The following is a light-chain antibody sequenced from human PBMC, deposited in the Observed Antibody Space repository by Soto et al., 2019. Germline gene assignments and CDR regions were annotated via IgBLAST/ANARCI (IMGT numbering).Light chain of an antibody. CDR1: QSVSSNS. CDR3: HQYRDSPRT. CDR2: GAS. J-gene: IGKJ1*01. Sequence: EIGLTQSRGTLSLSPGERATRSCRASQSVSSNSLAWYQQIPGQTPRLLIYGASNRATGIPDRFSGSGSGTDFTLTISRLEPEDFAVYYCHQYRDSPRTFGQGTKVDIK. V-gene: IGKV3-20*01.